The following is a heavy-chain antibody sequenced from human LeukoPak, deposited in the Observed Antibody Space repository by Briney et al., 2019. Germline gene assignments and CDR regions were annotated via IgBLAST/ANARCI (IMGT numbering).Heavy chain of an antibody. CDR1: GGSISSYY. D-gene: IGHD3-10*01. J-gene: IGHJ4*02. CDR3: ARTSGGWSGDIDY. V-gene: IGHV4-59*01. Sequence: SETLSLTCTVSGGSISSYYWSWIRQPPGKGLEWIGYIYYSGSTNYNPALKSRVTISVDTSKNQFSLKLSSVTAADTAAYYCARTSGGWSGDIDYWGQGTLVTVSS. CDR2: IYYSGST.